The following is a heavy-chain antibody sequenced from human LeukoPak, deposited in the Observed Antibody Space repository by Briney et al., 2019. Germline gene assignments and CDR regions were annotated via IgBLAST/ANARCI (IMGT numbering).Heavy chain of an antibody. V-gene: IGHV4-34*01. CDR1: GGSFSGYY. CDR3: ARGRYCSSTSCHGPYYYGMDV. Sequence: PSETLSLTRAVYGGSFSGYYWSWIRQPPGKGLEWIGEINHSGSTNYNPSLKSRVTISVDTSKNQFSLKLSSVTAADTAVYYCARGRYCSSTSCHGPYYYGMDVWGQGTTVTVSS. CDR2: INHSGST. J-gene: IGHJ6*02. D-gene: IGHD2-2*01.